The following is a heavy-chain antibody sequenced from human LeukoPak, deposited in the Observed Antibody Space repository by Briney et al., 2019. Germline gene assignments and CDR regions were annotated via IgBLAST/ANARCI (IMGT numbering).Heavy chain of an antibody. J-gene: IGHJ4*02. CDR3: ARAQVGIVGATEFAY. Sequence: SETLSLTCTVSGGSISSYYWTWIRQPPGKGLEWIGYIYYSGSTKYNPSLKSRVTISVDSSKNHFSLKLSSVTAADTAVYYCARAQVGIVGATEFAYWGQGTLVTVSS. V-gene: IGHV4-59*08. CDR2: IYYSGST. CDR1: GGSISSYY. D-gene: IGHD1-26*01.